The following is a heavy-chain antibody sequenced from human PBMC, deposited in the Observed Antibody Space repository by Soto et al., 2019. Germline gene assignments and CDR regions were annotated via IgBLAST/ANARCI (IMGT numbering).Heavy chain of an antibody. CDR1: GFTVSNNY. CDR3: ATQPGGWGY. D-gene: IGHD6-19*01. Sequence: EVQLVESGGGLIQPGGSLRLSCAVSGFTVSNNYMSWVRQAPGKGLEGVSVIYSGGYTAYGDSVKGRFTISRDNSKNTLFLQKKTRGAEAPAVYYWATQPGGWGYWGQGTLVSVSS. CDR2: IYSGGYT. V-gene: IGHV3-53*01. J-gene: IGHJ4*02.